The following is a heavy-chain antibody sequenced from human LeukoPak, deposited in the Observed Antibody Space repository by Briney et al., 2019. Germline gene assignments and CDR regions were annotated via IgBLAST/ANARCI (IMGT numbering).Heavy chain of an antibody. V-gene: IGHV3-30-3*01. D-gene: IGHD1-7*01. CDR1: GFTFSSYA. CDR3: AKDYWNYEWYFDY. CDR2: ISYDGSNK. Sequence: PGGSLRLSCAASGFTFSSYAVHWVRQAPGRGLEWVAVISYDGSNKYYADSVKGRFTISRDNSKNTLYLQMNSLRAEDTAVYYCAKDYWNYEWYFDYWGQGTLVTVSS. J-gene: IGHJ4*02.